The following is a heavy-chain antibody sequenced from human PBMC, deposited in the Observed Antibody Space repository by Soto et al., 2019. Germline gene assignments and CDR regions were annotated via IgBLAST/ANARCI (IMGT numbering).Heavy chain of an antibody. CDR2: ISCSTSYI. CDR1: GFTFSSYS. CDR3: ARVLDYRDPYYYSGMDV. V-gene: IGHV3-21*01. Sequence: EVQLVESGGGLVKPGGSLRLSCAASGFTFSSYSMNWVRQAPGKGLEWVSSISCSTSYIYYADSVKGRFTISRDNAKKSLYLQMNSLRAEDTAVYYCARVLDYRDPYYYSGMDVWGQGTTVTVSS. D-gene: IGHD3-16*01. J-gene: IGHJ6*02.